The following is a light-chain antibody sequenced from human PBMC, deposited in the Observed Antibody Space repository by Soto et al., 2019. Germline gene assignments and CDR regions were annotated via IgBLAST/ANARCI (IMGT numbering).Light chain of an antibody. Sequence: QSVLTQPASVSGSPGQSITISCTGTSSDVGGYNYVSWYQQHPGKAPKLMIYEVSNRPSGVSNRFSGSKSGNTASLTISGLQAEDEADYYCSSYTSSSTLGFGTGTK. CDR3: SSYTSSSTLG. V-gene: IGLV2-14*01. J-gene: IGLJ1*01. CDR2: EVS. CDR1: SSDVGGYNY.